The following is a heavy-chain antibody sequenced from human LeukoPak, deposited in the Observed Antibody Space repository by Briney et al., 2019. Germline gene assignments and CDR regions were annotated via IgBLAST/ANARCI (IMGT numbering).Heavy chain of an antibody. D-gene: IGHD2-21*02. J-gene: IGHJ6*03. CDR3: ARDRKTAYYYYMDV. Sequence: PSETLSLTCTVSGGSISNYYWSWIRQPAGKGLEWIGRFYTIGSTNYNLSLKSRVTMSVDTSNKQFSLKLTSVTAADTAVYYCARDRKTAYYYYMDVWGKGTTVTVSS. CDR2: FYTIGST. CDR1: GGSISNYY. V-gene: IGHV4-4*07.